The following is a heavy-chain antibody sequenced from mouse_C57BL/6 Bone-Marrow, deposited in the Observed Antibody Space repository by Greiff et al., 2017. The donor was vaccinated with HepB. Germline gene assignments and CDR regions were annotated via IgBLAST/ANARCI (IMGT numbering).Heavy chain of an antibody. Sequence: EVKLVESGGGLVQPGGSLKLSCAASGFTFSDYYMYWVRQTPEKRLEWVAYISNGGGSTYYPDTVKGRFTISRDNAKNTLYLQMSRLKSEDTAMYYCARRDYYGSSLDVWGRGTTVTVSS. CDR3: ARRDYYGSSLDV. D-gene: IGHD1-1*01. J-gene: IGHJ1*03. CDR1: GFTFSDYY. CDR2: ISNGGGST. V-gene: IGHV5-12*01.